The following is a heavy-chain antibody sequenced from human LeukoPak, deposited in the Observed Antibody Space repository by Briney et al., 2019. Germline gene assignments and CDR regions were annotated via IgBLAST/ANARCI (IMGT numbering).Heavy chain of an antibody. CDR3: ARATYYDFWSGYFHRGNWFDP. CDR1: GYTFTGYY. Sequence: GASVKVSCKASGYTFTGYYMHWVRQAPGQGLEWMGWINPNSGGTNYAQKFQGRVTMTRDTSISTAYMELSRLRSDDTAVYYCARATYYDFWSGYFHRGNWFDPWGQGTLVTVSS. V-gene: IGHV1-2*02. J-gene: IGHJ5*02. D-gene: IGHD3-3*01. CDR2: INPNSGGT.